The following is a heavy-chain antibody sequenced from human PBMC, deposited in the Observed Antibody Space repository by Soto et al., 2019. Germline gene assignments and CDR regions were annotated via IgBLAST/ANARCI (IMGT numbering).Heavy chain of an antibody. V-gene: IGHV3-33*01. CDR1: GFPSPTFA. Sequence: PGGSLRPSCEASGFPSPTFAMHGVRQAPDKGLEWLAVIWANGINKYYADSVRGRFTISRDNSKNTLDLQMNNLRAEDTALYYCVRERGPFDDFDIWGHGTMVTVSS. CDR2: IWANGINK. CDR3: VRERGPFDDFDI. J-gene: IGHJ3*02.